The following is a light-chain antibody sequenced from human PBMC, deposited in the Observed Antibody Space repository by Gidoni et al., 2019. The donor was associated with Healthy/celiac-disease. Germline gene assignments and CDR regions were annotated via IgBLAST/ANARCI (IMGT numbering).Light chain of an antibody. Sequence: QSALTQPPSASGTPGQRVTISCSGSSSNIGSNTVNWYQQLPGTAPKLLIYRNNQRPSGVPERFSGSKSGTSASLAISGLQSEDEADYYWAAWDDSLNGEVFGSGTKVTVL. J-gene: IGLJ1*01. CDR1: SSNIGSNT. CDR3: AAWDDSLNGEV. V-gene: IGLV1-44*01. CDR2: RNN.